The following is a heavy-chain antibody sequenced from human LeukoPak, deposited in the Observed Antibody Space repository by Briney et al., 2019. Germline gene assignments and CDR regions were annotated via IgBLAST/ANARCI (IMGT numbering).Heavy chain of an antibody. V-gene: IGHV3-13*01. CDR3: ARDPTLEFGN. J-gene: IGHJ4*02. D-gene: IGHD1-1*01. Sequence: GGSLRLSCAASGFTFSSYDMHWVRQATGKSLEWVSGIGIAADTYYPGSVKDRFTISRENAKNSLYPQMNSLRAGDTAVYYCARDPTLEFGNWGQGTLVTVSS. CDR1: GFTFSSYD. CDR2: IGIAADT.